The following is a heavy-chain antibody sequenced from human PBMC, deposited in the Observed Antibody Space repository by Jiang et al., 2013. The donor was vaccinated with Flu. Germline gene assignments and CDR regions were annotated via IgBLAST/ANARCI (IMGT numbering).Heavy chain of an antibody. CDR2: IYPGDSDT. CDR1: FSNYW. Sequence: FSNYWIGWVRQMPGRGLEWMGIIYPGDSDTRYSPSFQGQVTISADKSISTAYLQWSSLKASDTAIYYCARRTPDAYWYFDFWGRGTLVTVSS. J-gene: IGHJ2*01. CDR3: ARRTPDAYWYFDF. D-gene: IGHD2-2*01. V-gene: IGHV5-51*01.